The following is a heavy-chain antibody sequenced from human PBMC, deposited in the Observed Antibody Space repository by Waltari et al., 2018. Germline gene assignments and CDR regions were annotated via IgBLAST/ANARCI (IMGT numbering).Heavy chain of an antibody. CDR3: ASDILTGSELGYYFDY. V-gene: IGHV3-30-3*01. Sequence: QVQLVESGGGVVQPGRSLRLSCAASGFTFSSYAMHWVRQAPGKGREWVAVISYDGSNKYYADSVKGRFTISRDNSKNTLYLQMNSLRAEDTAVYYCASDILTGSELGYYFDYWGQGTLVTVSS. J-gene: IGHJ4*02. CDR1: GFTFSSYA. CDR2: ISYDGSNK. D-gene: IGHD3-9*01.